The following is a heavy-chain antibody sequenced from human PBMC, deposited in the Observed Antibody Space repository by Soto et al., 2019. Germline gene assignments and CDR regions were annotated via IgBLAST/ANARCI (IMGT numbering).Heavy chain of an antibody. Sequence: ASVKVSCKASGYTFTSYYMHWVREAPGQGLEWMGIINPSGGSTSYAQKFQGRVSMTRDTSANRTYMELGSMRSEDTAVYYCARGESGSSWGYFFDYWGQGALVTVSS. CDR3: ARGESGSSWGYFFDY. V-gene: IGHV1-46*01. CDR2: INPSGGST. D-gene: IGHD6-13*01. CDR1: GYTFTSYY. J-gene: IGHJ4*02.